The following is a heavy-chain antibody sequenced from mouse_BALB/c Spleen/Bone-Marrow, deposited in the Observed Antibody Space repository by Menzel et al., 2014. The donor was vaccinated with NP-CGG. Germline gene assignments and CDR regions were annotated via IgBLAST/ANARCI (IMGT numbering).Heavy chain of an antibody. CDR1: GYTFTTYT. V-gene: IGHV1-4*01. D-gene: IGHD2-1*01. CDR2: INPSSGYT. Sequence: DQLPQSGAELARPGASVKMSCRASGYTFTTYTMHWVKQRPGQGLEWIGYINPSSGYTYYNQKFKDKATLTADKSSSAAYLQLSSLTSEDSAVYYCARVYGNYDAMDYLGQGTSGTVSS. CDR3: ARVYGNYDAMDY. J-gene: IGHJ4*01.